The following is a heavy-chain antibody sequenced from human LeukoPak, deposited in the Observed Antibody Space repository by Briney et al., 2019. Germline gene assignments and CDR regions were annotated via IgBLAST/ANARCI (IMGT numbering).Heavy chain of an antibody. Sequence: GGSLRLSCAASGFTFSSYSLNWVRQTPGKGLEWVSYISSDSRMVNYADSVKGRFAIYRDNAKNSLYLQMNSLRVEDTAVYYCARDYSDYVWGSYRYTVEYFDYWGQGTLVTVSS. J-gene: IGHJ4*02. CDR1: GFTFSSYS. CDR3: ARDYSDYVWGSYRYTVEYFDY. D-gene: IGHD3-16*02. CDR2: ISSDSRMV. V-gene: IGHV3-48*04.